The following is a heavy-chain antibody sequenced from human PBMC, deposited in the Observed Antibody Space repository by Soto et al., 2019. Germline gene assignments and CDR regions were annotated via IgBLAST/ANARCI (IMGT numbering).Heavy chain of an antibody. D-gene: IGHD3-10*01. Sequence: TSETLSLTCTVSGGSISSYYWSWIRQPPGKGLEWIGYIYYSGSTNYNPSLKSRVTISVDTSKNQFSLKLSSVTAADTAVYYCARFTMVRGVIQNYYYGMDVWGQGTTVTVSS. J-gene: IGHJ6*02. CDR2: IYYSGST. CDR1: GGSISSYY. V-gene: IGHV4-59*01. CDR3: ARFTMVRGVIQNYYYGMDV.